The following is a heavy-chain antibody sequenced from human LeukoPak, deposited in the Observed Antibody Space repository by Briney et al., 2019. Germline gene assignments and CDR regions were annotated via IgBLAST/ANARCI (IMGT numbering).Heavy chain of an antibody. CDR3: ARPIVAVTVYYYYYGMDV. CDR2: ISYDGGSK. CDR1: RFTFSSYA. D-gene: IGHD6-13*01. V-gene: IGHV3-30-3*01. Sequence: GGSLRLSCAASRFTFSSYAMHWVRQAPGKGLEWVAVISYDGGSKYYADSVKGRFTISRDNSKNTLYLQMNSLRAEDTAVYYCARPIVAVTVYYYYYGMDVWGQGTTVTVSS. J-gene: IGHJ6*02.